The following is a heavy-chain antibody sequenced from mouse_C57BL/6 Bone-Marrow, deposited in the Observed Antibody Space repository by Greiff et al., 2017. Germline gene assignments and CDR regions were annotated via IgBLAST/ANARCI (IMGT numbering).Heavy chain of an antibody. CDR3: ARQGDYDDYYYAMDY. CDR2: IWSDGST. V-gene: IGHV2-6-1*01. CDR1: GFSLTSYG. Sequence: VQLVESGPGLVAPSQSLSITCTVSGFSLTSYGVHWVRQPPGKGLEWLVVIWSDGSTTYNSALKSRLSISKDNSKCQVLLKMNSLQTDDTAMYYCARQGDYDDYYYAMDYWGQGTSVTVSS. J-gene: IGHJ4*01. D-gene: IGHD2-4*01.